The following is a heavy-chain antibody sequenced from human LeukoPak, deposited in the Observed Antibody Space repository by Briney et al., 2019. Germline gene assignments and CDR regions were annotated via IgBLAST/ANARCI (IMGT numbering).Heavy chain of an antibody. J-gene: IGHJ4*02. CDR3: ARGHQEQWLATDY. V-gene: IGHV1-8*01. Sequence: GASVTVSCKASGYTFTSYEINWVRPATGQGLAWMGWMNPNRGNTVYAQKFQGRVTMTRNTSISTAYMELSSLRSEDTAVYYCARGHQEQWLATDYWGQGTLVTV. D-gene: IGHD6-19*01. CDR1: GYTFTSYE. CDR2: MNPNRGNT.